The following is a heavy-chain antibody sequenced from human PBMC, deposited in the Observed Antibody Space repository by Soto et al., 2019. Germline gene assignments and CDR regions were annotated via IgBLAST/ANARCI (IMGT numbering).Heavy chain of an antibody. CDR1: GGSIISNYW. D-gene: IGHD7-27*01. J-gene: IGHJ3*02. Sequence: SETLSLTCAVSGGSIISNYWWAWIRQSPGEGLVWIGSIHYSGITYYNPSLKSRVNISVDTSKTQFSLKLNSVTAADTAVYYCGRPPTANLDAFEIWGQGTMVTVSS. CDR2: IHYSGIT. V-gene: IGHV4-39*01. CDR3: GRPPTANLDAFEI.